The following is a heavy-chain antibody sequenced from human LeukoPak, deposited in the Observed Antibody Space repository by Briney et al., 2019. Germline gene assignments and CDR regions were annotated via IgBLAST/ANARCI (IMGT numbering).Heavy chain of an antibody. V-gene: IGHV1-69*04. Sequence: SVKVSCKASGGTFSSYAISWVRQAPGQGLEWMGRIIPILGIANYAQKFQGRVTITADKSTSTAYMELSSRRSEDTAVYYCARSYCSSTSCYHNWFDPWGQGTLVTVSS. CDR2: IIPILGIA. CDR1: GGTFSSYA. CDR3: ARSYCSSTSCYHNWFDP. J-gene: IGHJ5*02. D-gene: IGHD2-2*01.